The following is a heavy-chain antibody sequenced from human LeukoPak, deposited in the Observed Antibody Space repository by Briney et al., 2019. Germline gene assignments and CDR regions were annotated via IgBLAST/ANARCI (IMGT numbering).Heavy chain of an antibody. D-gene: IGHD3-22*01. Sequence: GGSLRLSCAASEFTFSSYAMHWVRQAPGKGLEWVAAISSDGSNKYYADSVKGRFTVSRDNSKNTLYLQMNSLRPEGTAVYYCARDRFYYHSSGYRLALDYWGQGTLVTVSS. J-gene: IGHJ4*02. V-gene: IGHV3-30-3*01. CDR2: ISSDGSNK. CDR3: ARDRFYYHSSGYRLALDY. CDR1: EFTFSSYA.